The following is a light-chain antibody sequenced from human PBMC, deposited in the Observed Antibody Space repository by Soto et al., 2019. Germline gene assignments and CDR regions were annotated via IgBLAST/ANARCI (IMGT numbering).Light chain of an antibody. Sequence: EIVLTQSPGTLSLSPGERATLSCRASQSVSSSYLAWYQQIPGQAPRLLIYGASSRATGIPDMFSGSGSATDFTLTISRLEPEDVAVYYCQQYCSSPMYTFGQGTKLEIK. V-gene: IGKV3-20*01. J-gene: IGKJ2*01. CDR1: QSVSSSY. CDR2: GAS. CDR3: QQYCSSPMYT.